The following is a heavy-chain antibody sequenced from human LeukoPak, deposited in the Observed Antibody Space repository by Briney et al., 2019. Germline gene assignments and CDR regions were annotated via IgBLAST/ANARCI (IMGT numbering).Heavy chain of an antibody. J-gene: IGHJ4*02. V-gene: IGHV1-58*02. Sequence: VASVKVSCKASGFTFTSSAMQWVRQARGQRLEWIGWIVVGSGNTNYAQTFQERVTITRDMSTSTAYMELSGLRSEDTAMYYCAAVSDYDFWSVVRYWGQGTLVTVSS. D-gene: IGHD3-3*01. CDR3: AAVSDYDFWSVVRY. CDR1: GFTFTSSA. CDR2: IVVGSGNT.